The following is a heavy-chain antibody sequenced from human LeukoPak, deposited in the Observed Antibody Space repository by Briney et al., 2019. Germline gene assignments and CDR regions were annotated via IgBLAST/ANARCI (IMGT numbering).Heavy chain of an antibody. Sequence: ASVKVSCKASGYTFTSYYMHWVRQAPGQGLEWMGIINPSGGSTSYAQKFQGRVTMTTETSTSTAYMELRSLTSGDTAIYYCARGGPDYDVLSGHYLGYWGQGTLVTVSS. V-gene: IGHV1-46*01. CDR1: GYTFTSYY. J-gene: IGHJ4*02. CDR2: INPSGGST. D-gene: IGHD3-3*01. CDR3: ARGGPDYDVLSGHYLGY.